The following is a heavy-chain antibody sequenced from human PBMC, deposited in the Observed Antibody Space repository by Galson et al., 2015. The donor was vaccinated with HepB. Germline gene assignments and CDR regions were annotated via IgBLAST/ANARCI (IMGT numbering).Heavy chain of an antibody. CDR1: DDSISSGGYY. CDR3: ARDLTCSGGCGFNRYFDL. Sequence: TLSLTCTVSDDSISSGGYYWTWFRQHPGKGLEWIGYVYRSGFAYYNPSLKSRVALSVDTFGNQFPLKVRSVTASDTAIYYCARDLTCSGGCGFNRYFDLWGRGTLVTVSS. CDR2: VYRSGFA. J-gene: IGHJ2*01. D-gene: IGHD2-15*01. V-gene: IGHV4-31*03.